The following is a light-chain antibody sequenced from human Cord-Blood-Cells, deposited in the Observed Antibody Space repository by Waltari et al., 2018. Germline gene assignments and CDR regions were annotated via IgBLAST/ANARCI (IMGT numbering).Light chain of an antibody. CDR1: QSVSSN. Sequence: DIVMTQSPATLSAYPGARPTLSCRASQSVSSNLAWYQQKPGQAPRLLIYGASTRATGIPARFSGSGSGTEFTLTISSLQSEDFAVYYCQQYNNWPPYTFGQGTKLEIK. J-gene: IGKJ2*01. V-gene: IGKV3-15*01. CDR2: GAS. CDR3: QQYNNWPPYT.